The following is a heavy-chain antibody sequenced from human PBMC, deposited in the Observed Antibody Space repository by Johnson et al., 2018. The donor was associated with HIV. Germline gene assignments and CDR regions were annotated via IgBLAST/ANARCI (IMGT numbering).Heavy chain of an antibody. CDR3: ARRIAAADDAFDI. V-gene: IGHV3-30*19. CDR2: IWFDGSNK. Sequence: QVQLVESGGGVVQPGRSLRLSCAASGFTFSSYGMHWVRQAPGKGLEWVAVIWFDGSNKYYADSVKGRFTISRDNSKNTLYLQMNSLRAEDTAMYYCARRIAAADDAFDIWGQGTMVTVSS. J-gene: IGHJ3*02. CDR1: GFTFSSYG. D-gene: IGHD6-25*01.